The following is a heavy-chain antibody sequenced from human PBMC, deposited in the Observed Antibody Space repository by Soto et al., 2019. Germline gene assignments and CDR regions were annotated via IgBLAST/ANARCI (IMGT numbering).Heavy chain of an antibody. Sequence: QVTLKESGPVLVKPTETLTLTCTVSGFSLTNNRMGVSWIRQPPGKALEWLVHIFSNDEKSYSTSLKSRLTISKDTSKSQVVLTMTNMDPVDTGTYYCSRSSYNYDSSGFGYFFDYWGQGTLVTVSS. CDR3: SRSSYNYDSSGFGYFFDY. V-gene: IGHV2-26*01. CDR1: GFSLTNNRMG. CDR2: IFSNDEK. J-gene: IGHJ4*02. D-gene: IGHD3-22*01.